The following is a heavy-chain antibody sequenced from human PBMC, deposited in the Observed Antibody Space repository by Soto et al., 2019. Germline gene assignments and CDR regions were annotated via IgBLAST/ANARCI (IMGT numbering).Heavy chain of an antibody. CDR2: IYYSGST. V-gene: IGHV4-59*01. CDR3: ARDLSDGYNYVFDY. CDR1: GGSISSYY. J-gene: IGHJ4*02. Sequence: PSETLSLTCTVSGGSISSYYWSWIRQPPGKGLEWIGYIYYSGSTNYNPSLKSRVTISVDTSKNQFSLKLSSVTAADTAVYYCARDLSDGYNYVFDYWGQGTLVTVSS. D-gene: IGHD5-12*01.